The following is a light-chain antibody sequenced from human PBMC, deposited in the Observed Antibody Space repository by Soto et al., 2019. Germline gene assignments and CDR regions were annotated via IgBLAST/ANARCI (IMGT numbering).Light chain of an antibody. Sequence: EIVMTQSPATLSVSPGERATLSCRASQSVSSNLAWYQQKPGQAPRLLIYGASTRATGIPARFSGSGSGPEFTLTISSLQSADFAVYYCQQYNNWPQWTFGQGTKV. CDR2: GAS. J-gene: IGKJ1*01. CDR3: QQYNNWPQWT. CDR1: QSVSSN. V-gene: IGKV3-15*01.